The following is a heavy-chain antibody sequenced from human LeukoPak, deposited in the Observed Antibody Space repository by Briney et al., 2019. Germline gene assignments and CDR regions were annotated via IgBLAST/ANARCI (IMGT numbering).Heavy chain of an antibody. CDR2: VNTDGSNT. CDR1: GFTFSSDR. CDR3: ARGRYFAMDV. Sequence: QPGGSLRLSCAASGFTFSSDRMHWVRQAPGKGLVWVSRVNTDGSNTRYVDSVKGRFTISRDNAKNTVYLQVNSLRAEDTAVYYCARGRYFAMDVWGKGTTVTVSS. V-gene: IGHV3-74*01. J-gene: IGHJ6*04.